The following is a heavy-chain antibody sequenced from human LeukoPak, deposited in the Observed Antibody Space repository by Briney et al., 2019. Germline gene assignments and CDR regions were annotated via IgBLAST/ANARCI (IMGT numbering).Heavy chain of an antibody. CDR1: GFTFSKYG. CDR3: AKDGDYDFWSGSPFDY. CDR2: IQYDGSKE. Sequence: GGSLRLSCEVSGFTFSKYGMHWVRQAPGKGLEWVSTIQYDGSKEYYADSVRGRFTISRDNSGNTLFLQMNSLGAEDTAVYYCAKDGDYDFWSGSPFDYWGQGTLVTVSS. D-gene: IGHD3-3*01. J-gene: IGHJ4*02. V-gene: IGHV3-30*02.